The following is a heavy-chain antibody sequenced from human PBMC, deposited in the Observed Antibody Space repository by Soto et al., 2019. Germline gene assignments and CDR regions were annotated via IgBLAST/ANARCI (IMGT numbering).Heavy chain of an antibody. CDR3: ARMATFGSLNWFDP. Sequence: ASVKVSCKASGYSFTTTDVTWVRQATGQGLEWMGWMNPGSGDTGYAQKFQGRVTMTRDISIATAYMELSSLRSDDPALYYCARMATFGSLNWFDPWGQGILATVSS. CDR2: MNPGSGDT. J-gene: IGHJ5*02. V-gene: IGHV1-8*02. CDR1: GYSFTTTD. D-gene: IGHD3-16*01.